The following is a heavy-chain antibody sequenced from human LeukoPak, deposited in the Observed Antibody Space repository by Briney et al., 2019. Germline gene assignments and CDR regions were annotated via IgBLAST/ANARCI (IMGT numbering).Heavy chain of an antibody. Sequence: ASVKVSCKASGYTFTSYGISWVRQAPGQGLEWMGWISAYNGNTNYAQKLQGRVTMTTDTSTSTAYMELRSLRSDDTAVYYCARDCGGDCFPSYYYGMDVWGQGTMVTVSS. CDR1: GYTFTSYG. J-gene: IGHJ6*02. CDR3: ARDCGGDCFPSYYYGMDV. V-gene: IGHV1-18*01. CDR2: ISAYNGNT. D-gene: IGHD2-21*02.